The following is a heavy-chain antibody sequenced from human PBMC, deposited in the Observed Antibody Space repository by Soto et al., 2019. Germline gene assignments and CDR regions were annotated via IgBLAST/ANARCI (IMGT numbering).Heavy chain of an antibody. Sequence: GGSLRLSCAASGFTFDDYAMHWVRQAPGKGLEWVSLISWDGGSTYYADSVKGRFTISRDNSKNSLYLQMNSLRAEDTALYYCAKDGGRITFGGVIVNWGQGTLVTVSS. CDR3: AKDGGRITFGGVIVN. CDR2: ISWDGGST. V-gene: IGHV3-43D*04. CDR1: GFTFDDYA. D-gene: IGHD3-16*02. J-gene: IGHJ4*02.